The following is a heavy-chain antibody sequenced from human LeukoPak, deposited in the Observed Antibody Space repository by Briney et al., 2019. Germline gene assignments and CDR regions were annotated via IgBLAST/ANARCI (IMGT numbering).Heavy chain of an antibody. Sequence: GGSLRLSCAASGFTFSSYAMHWVRQAPGKGLEWVAVISYDGSNKYYADSVKGRFTISRDNSKNTLYLQMNSLRAEDTAVYYCAREYGDYSFGFDYWGQGTLVTVSS. CDR1: GFTFSSYA. CDR3: AREYGDYSFGFDY. CDR2: ISYDGSNK. D-gene: IGHD4-17*01. J-gene: IGHJ4*02. V-gene: IGHV3-30*04.